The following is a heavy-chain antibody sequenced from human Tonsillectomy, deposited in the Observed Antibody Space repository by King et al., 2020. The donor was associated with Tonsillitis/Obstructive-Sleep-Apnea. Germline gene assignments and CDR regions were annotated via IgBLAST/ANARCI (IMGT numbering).Heavy chain of an antibody. V-gene: IGHV3-49*04. J-gene: IGHJ3*02. CDR2: IRSKTYGGTT. D-gene: IGHD1-26*01. Sequence: QLVQSGGGLEQPGRSLRLSCTVSGFTFREYGMSWVRQAPGKGLEWVGFIRSKTYGGTTEYAASVKGRFTISRDESKSIAYVQMNSLKTEDTAVYYCTRVGTGGRYSYDIWGQGTMVTVPS. CDR1: GFTFREYG. CDR3: TRVGTGGRYSYDI.